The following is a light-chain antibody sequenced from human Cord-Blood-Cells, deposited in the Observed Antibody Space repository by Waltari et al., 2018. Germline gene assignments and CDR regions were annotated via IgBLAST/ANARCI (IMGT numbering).Light chain of an antibody. J-gene: IGLJ3*02. CDR3: CSYAGSYTLV. V-gene: IGLV2-11*01. Sequence: QSALTQPRSVSGSPGQSVTISCTGTSSDVGGYNYVSWYQQHPGKAPKLMIYAVSKRPSGVPDRFSGSKSGSTASLTISGLQAEDEADYYCCSYAGSYTLVFGGGTKLTVL. CDR2: AVS. CDR1: SSDVGGYNY.